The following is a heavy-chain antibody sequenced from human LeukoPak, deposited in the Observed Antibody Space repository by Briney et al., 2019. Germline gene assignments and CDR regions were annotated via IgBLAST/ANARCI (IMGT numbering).Heavy chain of an antibody. CDR2: INSDETIT. D-gene: IGHD1-26*01. V-gene: IGHV3-74*01. CDR3: TWVGARYYFDY. CDR1: GFTFGDYW. J-gene: IGHJ4*02. Sequence: GGSLRLSCAASGFTFGDYWMHWVRQVPGKGLVWVSRINSDETITHYADSVKGRFTISRDNAKNTLYLQMNSLKTEDTAVYYCTWVGARYYFDYWGQGTLVTVSS.